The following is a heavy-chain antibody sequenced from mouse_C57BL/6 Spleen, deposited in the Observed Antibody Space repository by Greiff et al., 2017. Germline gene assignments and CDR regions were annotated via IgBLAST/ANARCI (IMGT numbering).Heavy chain of an antibody. J-gene: IGHJ2*01. V-gene: IGHV14-3*01. D-gene: IGHD2-4*01. CDR1: GFNIKNTY. CDR2: IDPANGNT. CDR3: ASRDDYDNYFDY. Sequence: EVMLVESVAELVRPGASVKLSCTASGFNIKNTYMHWVKQRPEQGLEWIGRIDPANGNTKYAPKFQGKATITADPSSNTAYLQLSSLPSEDTAIYYCASRDDYDNYFDYWGQGTTLTVSS.